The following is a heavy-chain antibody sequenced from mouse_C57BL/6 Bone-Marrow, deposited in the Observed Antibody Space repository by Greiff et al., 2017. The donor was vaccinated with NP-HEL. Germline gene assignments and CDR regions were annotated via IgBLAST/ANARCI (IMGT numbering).Heavy chain of an antibody. CDR1: GFSLTSYG. J-gene: IGHJ1*03. CDR3: AKKGLLRRGYFDV. CDR2: IWRGGST. Sequence: VQLQQSGPGLVQPSQSLSITCTVSGFSLTSYGVHWVRQSPGKGLEWLGVIWRGGSTDYNAAFMSRLSITKDNSKSQVFFKMNSLQADDTAIYYCAKKGLLRRGYFDVWGTGTTVTVSS. D-gene: IGHD1-1*01. V-gene: IGHV2-5*01.